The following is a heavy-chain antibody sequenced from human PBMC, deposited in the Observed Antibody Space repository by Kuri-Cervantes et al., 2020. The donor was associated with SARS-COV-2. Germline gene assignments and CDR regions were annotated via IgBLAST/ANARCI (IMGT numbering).Heavy chain of an antibody. CDR1: GFTFSTYA. Sequence: GESLKISCAASGFTFSTYAMHWVRQAPGKGLEWVAHVSYDGSNRFYAQSVRGRFTISRDNSKSTLYLQMDSLRGDDTALYYCAGDLYETYYFDSWGQGALVTVSS. D-gene: IGHD5/OR15-5a*01. CDR2: VSYDGSNR. V-gene: IGHV3-30*04. CDR3: AGDLYETYYFDS. J-gene: IGHJ4*02.